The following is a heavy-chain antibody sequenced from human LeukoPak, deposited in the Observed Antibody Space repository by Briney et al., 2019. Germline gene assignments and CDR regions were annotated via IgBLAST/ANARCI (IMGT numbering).Heavy chain of an antibody. CDR3: ARVLWFGGIYYFDY. V-gene: IGHV3-23*01. CDR1: GFTFSSYA. Sequence: GGSLRLSCAASGFTFSSYAMNWVRQAPGKGLEWVSGISGSGGSTYYADSVKGRFTISRDNSKNTLYLQMNSLRAEDTAVYYCARVLWFGGIYYFDYWGQGTLVTVSS. J-gene: IGHJ4*02. D-gene: IGHD3-10*01. CDR2: ISGSGGST.